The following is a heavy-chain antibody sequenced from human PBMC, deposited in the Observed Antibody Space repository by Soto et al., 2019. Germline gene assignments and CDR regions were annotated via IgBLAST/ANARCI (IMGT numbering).Heavy chain of an antibody. D-gene: IGHD6-6*01. CDR3: ATEHLAANYYYYGMDV. CDR1: GGTFSSYA. Sequence: SVKVSCKASGGTFSSYAISWVRQAPGQGLEWLGGIIPIFGTANYAQKLQGRVTITADKSTTTAYSERSSRRSEDTAVYYCATEHLAANYYYYGMDVWGQGTTVTVSS. CDR2: IIPIFGTA. J-gene: IGHJ6*02. V-gene: IGHV1-69*06.